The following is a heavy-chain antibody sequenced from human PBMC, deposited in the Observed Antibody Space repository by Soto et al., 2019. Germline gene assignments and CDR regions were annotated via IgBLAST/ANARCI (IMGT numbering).Heavy chain of an antibody. CDR1: GFTVSSSY. Sequence: EVPLVESGGGLIQPGGSLRLSCAASGFTVSSSYMSWVRQAPGKGLEWVSVIYSGGGTYYADSVKGRFTVSRDNSKNTLYLQMNSLRVEDTAVYHCTRDPGYDSGTLSFDPWGQGILVTVSS. D-gene: IGHD3-10*01. CDR2: IYSGGGT. J-gene: IGHJ5*02. V-gene: IGHV3-53*01. CDR3: TRDPGYDSGTLSFDP.